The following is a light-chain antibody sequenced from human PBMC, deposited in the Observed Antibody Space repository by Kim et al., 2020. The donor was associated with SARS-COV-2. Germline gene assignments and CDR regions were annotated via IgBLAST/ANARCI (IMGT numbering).Light chain of an antibody. Sequence: VSPGQTARITCSGDAFPKQYAYWYPQKPGQAPVLVIYKDSERPSGIPERFSGSSSGTTVTLTISGVQAEDEADYYCQSADSSGTVVFGGGTKLTVL. CDR2: KDS. CDR3: QSADSSGTVV. CDR1: AFPKQY. V-gene: IGLV3-25*03. J-gene: IGLJ2*01.